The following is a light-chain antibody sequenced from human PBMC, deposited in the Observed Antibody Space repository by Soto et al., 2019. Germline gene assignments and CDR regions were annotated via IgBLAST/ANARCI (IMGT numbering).Light chain of an antibody. CDR3: QQFGSSPWT. V-gene: IGKV3-20*01. CDR2: GAY. Sequence: EIVMTQSPATLSVSPGERATLSCRASQSVSSNYLAWYQQKPGQAPRLLIYGAYNRATGTPDRFSGNGSGRDFSLTISRLEPEDFAVYYCQQFGSSPWTFGQGTKVDIK. J-gene: IGKJ1*01. CDR1: QSVSSNY.